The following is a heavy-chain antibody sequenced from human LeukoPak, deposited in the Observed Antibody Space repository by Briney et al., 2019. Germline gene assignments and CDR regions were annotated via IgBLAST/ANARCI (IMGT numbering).Heavy chain of an antibody. CDR1: GGTFSSYA. CDR2: IIPIFGTA. D-gene: IGHD3-3*01. J-gene: IGHJ5*02. V-gene: IGHV1-69*05. CDR3: ARATITIFGVVIFEWFDP. Sequence: GSSVKVSCKASGGTFSSYAISWVRQAPGQGLEWMGGIIPIFGTANYAQKFQGRVTITTDESTSTAYMELSSLRSEDTAVYCCARATITIFGVVIFEWFDPWGQGTLVTVSS.